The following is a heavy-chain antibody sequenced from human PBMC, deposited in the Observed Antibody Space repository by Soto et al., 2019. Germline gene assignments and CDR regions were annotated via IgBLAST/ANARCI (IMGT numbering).Heavy chain of an antibody. CDR2: IYYSGST. Sequence: PSETLSLTCTVSGGSISSSSYYWGWIRQPPGKGLEWIGSIYYSGSTYYNPSLKSRVTISVDTSKNQFSLKLSSVTAADTAVYYCAREGGAAAGTFDYWGQGTLVTVSS. V-gene: IGHV4-39*02. J-gene: IGHJ4*02. CDR3: AREGGAAAGTFDY. D-gene: IGHD6-13*01. CDR1: GGSISSSSYY.